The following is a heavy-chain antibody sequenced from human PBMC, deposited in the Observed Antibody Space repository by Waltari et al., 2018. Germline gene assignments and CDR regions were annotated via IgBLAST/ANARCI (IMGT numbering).Heavy chain of an antibody. J-gene: IGHJ6*03. CDR3: ARGIFGVVTTPPYYYYMDV. CDR1: GGTFSSYA. Sequence: QVQLVQSGAEVKKPGSSVQVSCTASGGTFSSYAISWVRQAPGQGLEWVGGIIPILGRANYAQKFQGRVTITADKSTSTAYMELSSLRSEDTAVYYCARGIFGVVTTPPYYYYMDVWGKGTTVTVSS. CDR2: IIPILGRA. V-gene: IGHV1-69*10. D-gene: IGHD3-3*01.